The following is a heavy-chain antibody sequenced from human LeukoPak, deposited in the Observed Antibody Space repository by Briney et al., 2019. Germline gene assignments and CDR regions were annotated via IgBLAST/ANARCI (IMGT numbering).Heavy chain of an antibody. CDR1: GFTFDDYG. Sequence: GGSLRLSCAASGFTFDDYGMSWVRQAPGKGLEWVSGINWNGGSTGYADSVKGRFTISRDNAKNSLYLQMNSLRAEDTALYYCAKAGSPDYYYYMDVWGKGTTVTISS. J-gene: IGHJ6*03. CDR3: AKAGSPDYYYYMDV. V-gene: IGHV3-20*04. CDR2: INWNGGST.